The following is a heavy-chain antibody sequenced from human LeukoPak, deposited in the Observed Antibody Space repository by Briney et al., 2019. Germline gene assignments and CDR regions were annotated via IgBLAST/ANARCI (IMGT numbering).Heavy chain of an antibody. CDR3: ARERRPRYSSGWYFGY. D-gene: IGHD6-19*01. CDR1: GGSFSGYY. V-gene: IGHV4-34*01. Sequence: SETLPLTCAVYGGSFSGYYWSWIRQPPGKGLEWIGEINHSGSTNYNPSLKSRVTISVDTSKNQFSLKLSSVAAADTAVYYCARERRPRYSSGWYFGYWGQGTLVTVSS. CDR2: INHSGST. J-gene: IGHJ4*02.